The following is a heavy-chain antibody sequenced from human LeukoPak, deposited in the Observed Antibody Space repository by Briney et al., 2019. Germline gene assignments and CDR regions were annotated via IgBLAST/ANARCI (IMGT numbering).Heavy chain of an antibody. CDR1: GYTFTSYG. CDR3: ASQYYYDSSGYHY. V-gene: IGHV1-18*01. J-gene: IGHJ4*02. CDR2: ISDYNGNT. D-gene: IGHD3-22*01. Sequence: ASVKVSCKASGYTFTSYGISWVRQAPGQGLEWMGWISDYNGNTNYAQKLQGRVTMTTDTSTSAAYMELRSLRSDDTAVYYCASQYYYDSSGYHYWGQGTLVTVSS.